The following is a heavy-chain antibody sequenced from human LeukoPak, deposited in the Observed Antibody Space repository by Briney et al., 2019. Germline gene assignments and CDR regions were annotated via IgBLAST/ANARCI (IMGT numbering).Heavy chain of an antibody. CDR1: GASINSGGY. Sequence: SQTLSLTCTVSGASINSGGYWSWIRQHPGRGLEWIGYIHYSGATYYNSSLRSRLSISKQTSENQFSLKLSSVTAADTAVYYCAGLVGRYSSGLYYYYFDYWGQGTLVTVSS. J-gene: IGHJ4*02. D-gene: IGHD3-22*01. V-gene: IGHV4-31*03. CDR2: IHYSGAT. CDR3: AGLVGRYSSGLYYYYFDY.